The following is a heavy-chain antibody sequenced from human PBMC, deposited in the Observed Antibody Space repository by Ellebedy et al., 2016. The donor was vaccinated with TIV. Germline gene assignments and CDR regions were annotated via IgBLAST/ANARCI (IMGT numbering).Heavy chain of an antibody. V-gene: IGHV3-21*01. CDR2: ISSSSSYI. CDR3: AREDYYDSSGYYAY. D-gene: IGHD3-22*01. CDR1: GFTFSSYT. Sequence: GGSLRLXCAASGFTFSSYTMNWVRQAPGKGLEWVSSISSSSSYIYYADSVKGRFTISRDNAKNSLYLQMNSLRAEDTAVYYCAREDYYDSSGYYAYWGQGTLVTVSS. J-gene: IGHJ4*02.